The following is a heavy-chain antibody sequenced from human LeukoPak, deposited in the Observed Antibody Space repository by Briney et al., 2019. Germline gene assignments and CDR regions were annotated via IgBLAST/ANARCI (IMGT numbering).Heavy chain of an antibody. Sequence: PGGSLRLSCAASGFTFSSYGMHWVRQAPGKGLEWVAVISYDGSNKYNADSVKGRFTISRDNSKNTLYLQMNSLRAEDTAVYYCAKHRGMDVWGQGTTVTVSS. J-gene: IGHJ6*02. V-gene: IGHV3-30*18. CDR3: AKHRGMDV. CDR2: ISYDGSNK. CDR1: GFTFSSYG.